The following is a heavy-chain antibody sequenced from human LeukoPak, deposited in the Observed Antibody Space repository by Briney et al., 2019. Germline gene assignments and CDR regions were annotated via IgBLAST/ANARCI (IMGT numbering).Heavy chain of an antibody. CDR1: GFTFDDYA. CDR3: AKDVSLYGDYVFDY. Sequence: PGGSLRLSCAASGFTFDDYAMHWVRQAPGKGLGWVSGISWNSGSIGYADSVKGRFTISRDNAKNSLYLQMNSLRAEDTALYYCAKDVSLYGDYVFDYWGQGTLVTVSS. J-gene: IGHJ4*02. CDR2: ISWNSGSI. D-gene: IGHD4-17*01. V-gene: IGHV3-9*01.